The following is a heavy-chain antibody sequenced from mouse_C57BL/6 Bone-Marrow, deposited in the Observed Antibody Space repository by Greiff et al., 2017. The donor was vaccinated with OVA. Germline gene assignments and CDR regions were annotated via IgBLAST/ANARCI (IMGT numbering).Heavy chain of an antibody. Sequence: QVQLKQSGPELVKPGASVKISCKASGYTFTDYYINWVKQRPGQGLEWIGWIFPGSGSTYYNEKFKGKATLTVDKSSSTAYMLLSSLTSEDSAVYFCARFPYYYGSSYYYAMDYWGQGTSVTVSS. D-gene: IGHD1-1*01. V-gene: IGHV1-75*01. J-gene: IGHJ4*01. CDR1: GYTFTDYY. CDR3: ARFPYYYGSSYYYAMDY. CDR2: IFPGSGST.